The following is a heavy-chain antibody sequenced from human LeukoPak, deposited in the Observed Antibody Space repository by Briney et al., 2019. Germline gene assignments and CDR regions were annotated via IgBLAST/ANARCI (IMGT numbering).Heavy chain of an antibody. D-gene: IGHD2-2*01. J-gene: IGHJ4*02. CDR2: IYYSGST. V-gene: IGHV4-39*01. CDR1: GGSITNYY. Sequence: PSETLSLTCIVSGGSITNYYWGWIRQPPGKGLEWIGRIYYSGSTYYNPSLRSRVTISVDTSKNQFSLKLSSVTAADTAVYYCARLVAHFDYWGQGTLVAVSS. CDR3: ARLVAHFDY.